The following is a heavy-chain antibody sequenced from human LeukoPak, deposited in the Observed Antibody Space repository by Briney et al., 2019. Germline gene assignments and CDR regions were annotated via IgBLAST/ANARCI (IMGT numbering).Heavy chain of an antibody. Sequence: PSETLSLTCTVSGGSISSSSYYWGWIRQPPGKGLEWIGSIYYSGSTYYNPSLKSRVTISVDTSKKQFSLKLSSVTAADTAVYYCARRLRSSSWYPFDYWGQGTLVTVSS. D-gene: IGHD6-13*01. CDR3: ARRLRSSSWYPFDY. V-gene: IGHV4-39*01. CDR2: IYYSGST. CDR1: GGSISSSSYY. J-gene: IGHJ4*02.